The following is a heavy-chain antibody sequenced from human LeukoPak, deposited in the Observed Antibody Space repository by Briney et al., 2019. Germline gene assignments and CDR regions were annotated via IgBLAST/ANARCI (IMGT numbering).Heavy chain of an antibody. CDR1: RFTFSSYA. CDR3: ASGGYYDSSGSSYFQQ. CDR2: ISYDGSYK. D-gene: IGHD3-22*01. J-gene: IGHJ1*01. Sequence: GGSLRLSCTASRFTFSSYAMHWVRQAPGKGLEWVAIISYDGSYKYYADSVKGRFTISRDNSKNTLYLQMNSLRAEDTAVYYCASGGYYDSSGSSYFQQWGQGTLVTVSS. V-gene: IGHV3-30*04.